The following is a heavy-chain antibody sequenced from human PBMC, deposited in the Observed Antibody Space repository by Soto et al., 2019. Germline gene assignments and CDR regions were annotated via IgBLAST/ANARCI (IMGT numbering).Heavy chain of an antibody. CDR3: ARDLGKQKYGMDV. Sequence: SVKVSCKGSGCTFSSYAISWVRQAPGQGLEWMGGIIPIFGTANYAQKFQGRVTITADESTSTAYMELSSLRSEDTAVYYCARDLGKQKYGMDVWGQGTTVTVSS. V-gene: IGHV1-69*13. D-gene: IGHD3-10*01. J-gene: IGHJ6*02. CDR2: IIPIFGTA. CDR1: GCTFSSYA.